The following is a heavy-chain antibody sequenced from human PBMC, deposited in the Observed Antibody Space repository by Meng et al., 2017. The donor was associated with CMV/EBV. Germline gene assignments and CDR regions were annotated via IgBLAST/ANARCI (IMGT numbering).Heavy chain of an antibody. CDR2: IRYDGSNK. V-gene: IGHV3-30*02. Sequence: LSLTCAASGFTFSSYGMHWVRQAPGKGLEWVAFIRYDGSNKYYADSVKGRFTISRDNSKNTLYLQMNSLRAEDPAVYYCAKLMDTAHWGQGTLVTVSS. D-gene: IGHD5-18*01. J-gene: IGHJ4*02. CDR1: GFTFSSYG. CDR3: AKLMDTAH.